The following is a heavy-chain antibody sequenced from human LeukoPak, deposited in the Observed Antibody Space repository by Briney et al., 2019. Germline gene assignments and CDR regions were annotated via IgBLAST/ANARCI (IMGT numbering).Heavy chain of an antibody. Sequence: VGSLRLSCAASGFTLSSYGMYWVGQAPGQWLEWVAFIRYDGSDKYYADSVKGRFTISRDDSKNPLYLQMNSLRAEDTAVYYCAKVLLWFGEFSHFDYWGKGTLVTVSS. V-gene: IGHV3-30*02. J-gene: IGHJ4*02. CDR3: AKVLLWFGEFSHFDY. CDR1: GFTLSSYG. D-gene: IGHD3-10*01. CDR2: IRYDGSDK.